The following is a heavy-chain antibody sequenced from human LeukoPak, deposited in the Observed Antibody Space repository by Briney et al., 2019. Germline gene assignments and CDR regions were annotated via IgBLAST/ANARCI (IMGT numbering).Heavy chain of an antibody. J-gene: IGHJ4*02. Sequence: GESLKISCKGSGYSFPSYWIGWVRQLPGKGLKWLGIIYPGDSDTKYSPSFQGQVTISADRSISTAYLQWSSLKASDTAMYYCARRDGYNTYYFDYWGQGTPVTVSS. D-gene: IGHD5-12*01. CDR2: IYPGDSDT. CDR1: GYSFPSYW. V-gene: IGHV5-51*01. CDR3: ARRDGYNTYYFDY.